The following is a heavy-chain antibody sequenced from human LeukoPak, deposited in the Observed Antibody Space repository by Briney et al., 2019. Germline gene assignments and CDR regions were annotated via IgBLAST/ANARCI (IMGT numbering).Heavy chain of an antibody. D-gene: IGHD2-21*01. CDR2: IGHTGSPA. CDR3: ARDQRPYCGGECYCAIDL. V-gene: IGHV3-48*01. Sequence: GGSLRLSCEASGFTFSSHSMTWVRQAPGKTLEWISYIGHTGSPAHYADSVRGRFTISRDNAKNSPYLQMNSLTVEDTAVYYCARDQRPYCGGECYCAIDLWGRGTLVTVSS. CDR1: GFTFSSHS. J-gene: IGHJ3*01.